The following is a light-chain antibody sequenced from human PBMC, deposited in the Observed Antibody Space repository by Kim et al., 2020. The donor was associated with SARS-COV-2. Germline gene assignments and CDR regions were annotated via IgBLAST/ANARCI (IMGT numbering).Light chain of an antibody. Sequence: PGKRPTLYCRSSHSVSGSYLAWYQQKPGHAPRLLIYGASRRATGIPDRFSGGGSGTDFTLTISRLEPEDLGVYYCQQFGDSPIFTFGPGTKVDIK. J-gene: IGKJ3*01. CDR2: GAS. CDR3: QQFGDSPIFT. CDR1: HSVSGSY. V-gene: IGKV3-20*01.